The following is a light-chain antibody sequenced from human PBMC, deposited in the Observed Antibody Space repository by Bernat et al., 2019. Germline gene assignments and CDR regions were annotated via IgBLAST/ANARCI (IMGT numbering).Light chain of an antibody. Sequence: DIQMTQSPSSLSASVGDRVTITCRASQAIGNYFAWYQQKPGKVPKLLIYDASSLQSGVPSRFSGSGSGTDFTLTISSLQPEDFATYYCQQSYSTLTFGGGTKVEIK. V-gene: IGKV1-39*01. CDR2: DAS. CDR1: QAIGNY. J-gene: IGKJ4*01. CDR3: QQSYSTLT.